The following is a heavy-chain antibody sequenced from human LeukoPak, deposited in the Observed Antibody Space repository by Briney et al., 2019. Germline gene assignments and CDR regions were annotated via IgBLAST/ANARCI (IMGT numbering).Heavy chain of an antibody. CDR3: ARRESVLRFLEWPGVFDY. Sequence: PSETLSLTCTVSGGSISSSSYYWGWIRQPPGKGLEWIGSIYYSGSTYYNPSLKSRVTISVDTSKNQFSLKLSSVTAADTAVYYCARRESVLRFLEWPGVFDYWGQGTLVTVSS. D-gene: IGHD3-3*01. CDR2: IYYSGST. CDR1: GGSISSSSYY. V-gene: IGHV4-39*01. J-gene: IGHJ4*02.